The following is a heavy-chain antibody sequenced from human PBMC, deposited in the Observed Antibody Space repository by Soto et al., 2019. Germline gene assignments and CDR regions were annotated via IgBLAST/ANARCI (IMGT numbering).Heavy chain of an antibody. CDR3: ARHRMVRGVINSYYMDV. Sequence: SETLSLTCTVSCVSISSSSYYCGWIRQPPGKGLEWIGSIYYSGSTYYNPSLKSRVTISVDTSKNQFSLKLSSVTAADTAVYYCARHRMVRGVINSYYMDVWGKGTTVTSP. J-gene: IGHJ6*03. V-gene: IGHV4-39*01. D-gene: IGHD3-10*01. CDR1: CVSISSSSYY. CDR2: IYYSGST.